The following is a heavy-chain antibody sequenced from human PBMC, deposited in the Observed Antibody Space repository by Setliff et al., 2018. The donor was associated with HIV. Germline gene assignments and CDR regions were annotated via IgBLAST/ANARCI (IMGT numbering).Heavy chain of an antibody. CDR3: ARSFSGRYFWSGYYTGPDPKGENAFDI. J-gene: IGHJ3*02. D-gene: IGHD3-3*01. CDR2: VYHRGET. CDR1: GFSMSNFYY. V-gene: IGHV4-38-2*01. Sequence: SETLSLTCDVSGFSMSNFYYWGWIRQPPGKGLEWIGSVYHRGETYYKPSLKGRVTISIDSSKSQISLNVTSVTAADTAVYYCARSFSGRYFWSGYYTGPDPKGENAFDIWGQGTMVTVSS.